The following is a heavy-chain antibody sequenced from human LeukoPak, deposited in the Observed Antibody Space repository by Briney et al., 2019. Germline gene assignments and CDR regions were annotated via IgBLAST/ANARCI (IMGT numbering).Heavy chain of an antibody. CDR2: IYYTGST. J-gene: IGHJ5*02. CDR1: GGSLSTYY. D-gene: IGHD3-22*01. V-gene: IGHV4-59*01. CDR3: ARASGGYYNNWFDP. Sequence: PSETLSLTCTVSGGSLSTYYWSWIRQPPGKGLEWMGYIYYTGSTNYNPSLKSRVTMSVEKSKNQFSLKLNSVTAADTAVYYCARASGGYYNNWFDPWGQGTLVTVSS.